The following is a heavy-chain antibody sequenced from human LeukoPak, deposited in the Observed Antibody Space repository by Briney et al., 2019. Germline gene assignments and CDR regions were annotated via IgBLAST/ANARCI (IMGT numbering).Heavy chain of an antibody. V-gene: IGHV4-59*01. D-gene: IGHD6-25*01. CDR1: GGSISSYF. CDR2: MYYSGSS. CDR3: ARVRLGRVYHFDY. J-gene: IGHJ4*02. Sequence: SETLSLTCTVSGGSISSYFWSWIRQPPGKGLEWIGYMYYSGSSNYKPSLKCRVTISIDTSKSQFSLKLSSVTAADTAVYYCARVRLGRVYHFDYWGQGTLVTVSS.